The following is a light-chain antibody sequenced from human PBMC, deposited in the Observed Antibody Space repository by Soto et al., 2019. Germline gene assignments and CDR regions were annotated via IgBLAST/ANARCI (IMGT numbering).Light chain of an antibody. V-gene: IGKV3-20*01. CDR3: QQYGSAPRT. CDR2: GAF. Sequence: EIVLTQSPGTLSLSTGERATLSCRASQSVSSNLAWYQQKPGQAPRLLISGAFNRATGVPDRFSGGGSGTDFTLTISILEAEDFAVYYCQQYGSAPRTCGQGTKGDI. J-gene: IGKJ1*01. CDR1: QSVSSN.